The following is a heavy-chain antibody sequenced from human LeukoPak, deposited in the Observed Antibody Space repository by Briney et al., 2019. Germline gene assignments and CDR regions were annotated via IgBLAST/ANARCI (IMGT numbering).Heavy chain of an antibody. CDR2: INHSGST. J-gene: IGHJ6*03. V-gene: IGHV4-34*01. Sequence: SETLSLTCAVYGGSFSGYYWSWIRQPPGKGLEWIGEINHSGSTNYNPSLKSRVTISVDTSKNQFSLKLSSVTAADTAVYYCARGLFYGDYVSYYYYMDVWGKGTMVTVSS. D-gene: IGHD4-17*01. CDR1: GGSFSGYY. CDR3: ARGLFYGDYVSYYYYMDV.